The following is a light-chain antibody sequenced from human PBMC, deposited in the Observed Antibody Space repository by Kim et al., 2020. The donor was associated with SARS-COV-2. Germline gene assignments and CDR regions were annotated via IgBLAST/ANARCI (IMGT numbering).Light chain of an antibody. CDR2: SAS. V-gene: IGKV3-15*01. J-gene: IGKJ4*01. CDR3: QQYNNWPPLT. Sequence: VAPGESATPSCRASQSVTANLAWYQQKPGQAPRLLIYSASTRATDIPARFSGSGSGTEFILTISSLQSEDVAVYYCQQYNNWPPLTFGGGTKVEI. CDR1: QSVTAN.